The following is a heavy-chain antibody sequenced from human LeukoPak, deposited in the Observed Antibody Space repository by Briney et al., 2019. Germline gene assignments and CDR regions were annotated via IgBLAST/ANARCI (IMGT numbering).Heavy chain of an antibody. Sequence: GASVKVSCKASGYTFANYGIIWVRQAPGQGLEWMGWISAYNGNTNYAQKFQGRVTMTTDTSTSTAYMELRSLISDDTAVYYCARDQDSYSGNYHGGWYWGQGTLVTVSS. J-gene: IGHJ4*02. D-gene: IGHD1-26*01. V-gene: IGHV1-18*01. CDR2: ISAYNGNT. CDR3: ARDQDSYSGNYHGGWY. CDR1: GYTFANYG.